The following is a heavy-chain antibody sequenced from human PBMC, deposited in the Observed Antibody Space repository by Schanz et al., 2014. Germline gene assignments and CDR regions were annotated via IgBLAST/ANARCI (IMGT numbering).Heavy chain of an antibody. D-gene: IGHD2-21*01. V-gene: IGHV3-7*01. CDR1: GFTFSRSW. CDR3: ARDYDHCGADPY. J-gene: IGHJ4*02. Sequence: EVQLVESGGVVAQPGGSLRLSCATSGFTFSRSWMSWVRQAPGRGLEWVANISPDASERYYINSVKGRFTISRDNAKNSFYLQMNSLRAEDTAVYYCARDYDHCGADPYGAQGTLVTVSS. CDR2: ISPDASER.